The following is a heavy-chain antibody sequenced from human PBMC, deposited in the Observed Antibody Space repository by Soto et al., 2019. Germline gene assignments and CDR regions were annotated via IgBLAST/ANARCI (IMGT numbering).Heavy chain of an antibody. Sequence: EVQLVESGGGLVQPGGSLRLSCAASGFTFSSYWMSWVRQAPGKGLEWVANINQDGSEKYYVDSVKGRFTISRDNAKNSLYLQMNSLRAEDTAVYYCASRDITMVRGVYYYYDMDVWGQGTTVTVSS. CDR1: GFTFSSYW. J-gene: IGHJ6*02. D-gene: IGHD3-10*01. CDR2: INQDGSEK. CDR3: ASRDITMVRGVYYYYDMDV. V-gene: IGHV3-7*05.